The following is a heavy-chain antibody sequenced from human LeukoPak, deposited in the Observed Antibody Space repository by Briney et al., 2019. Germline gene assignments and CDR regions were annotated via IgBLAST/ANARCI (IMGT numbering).Heavy chain of an antibody. CDR1: GYTFTGYY. J-gene: IGHJ4*02. D-gene: IGHD2-15*01. V-gene: IGHV1-2*02. Sequence: ASVKVSCKASGYTFTGYYMHWVRQAPGQGLEWMGWINPNSGGTNYAQKFQGRVTMTRDTSISTAYMELRSLRSGDTAIYYCARSPRPYCSGGTCYSDYWGQGTLVTVSS. CDR2: INPNSGGT. CDR3: ARSPRPYCSGGTCYSDY.